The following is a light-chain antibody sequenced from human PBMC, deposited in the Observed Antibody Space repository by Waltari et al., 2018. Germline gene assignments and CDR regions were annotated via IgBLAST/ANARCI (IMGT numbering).Light chain of an antibody. V-gene: IGKV3-20*01. CDR1: QTFSSSY. Sequence: PPSCRASQTFSSSYLAWYQQKPGQAPRLLIYGASTRAAGCPVRFSGSGSGTDFTLTISRLEPEDFAVYYCQHYGTSPPLTFGGGTKVEIK. CDR3: QHYGTSPPLT. J-gene: IGKJ4*01. CDR2: GAS.